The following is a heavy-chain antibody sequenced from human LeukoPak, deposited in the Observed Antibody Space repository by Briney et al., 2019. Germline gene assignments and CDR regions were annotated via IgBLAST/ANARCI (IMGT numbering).Heavy chain of an antibody. CDR3: ARALYCSGGSCYRKYAFDI. D-gene: IGHD2-15*01. CDR2: IIPIFGTA. J-gene: IGHJ3*02. V-gene: IGHV1-69*05. CDR1: GGTFSSYA. Sequence: SVKVSCKASGGTFSSYAISWVRQAPGQGLEWMGGIIPIFGTADYAQKFQGRVTITTDESTSTAYMELSSLRSEDTAVYYCARALYCSGGSCYRKYAFDIWGQGTMVTVSS.